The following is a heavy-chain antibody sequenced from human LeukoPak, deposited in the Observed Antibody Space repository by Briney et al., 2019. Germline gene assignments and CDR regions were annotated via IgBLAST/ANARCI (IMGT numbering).Heavy chain of an antibody. CDR1: GFTFNSYA. V-gene: IGHV3-30*04. Sequence: GGSLRLSCAASGFTFNSYAIHWVRQAPGKGLERVAVISYDGSKKFYAHSVKGRFTISRDNSKNTLYLHMNSLRAEDTAVYYCARDSPYSGNYSPIDYWGQGTLVTVSS. CDR3: ARDSPYSGNYSPIDY. D-gene: IGHD1-26*01. J-gene: IGHJ4*02. CDR2: ISYDGSKK.